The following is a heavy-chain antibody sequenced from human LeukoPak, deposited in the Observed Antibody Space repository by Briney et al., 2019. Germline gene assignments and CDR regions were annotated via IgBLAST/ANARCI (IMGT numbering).Heavy chain of an antibody. CDR1: GFTFSNYD. Sequence: PGGSLRLSCAASGFTFSNYDMLSVRQAPGKGVDWVSSIGSAGDTYHAGSVKGRFTISRENAENAFYLQMNSLRAEDTAVYYCGAAGSGSNRGEEYWGQGTLVTVSS. CDR3: GAAGSGSNRGEEY. D-gene: IGHD3-10*01. CDR2: IGSAGDT. V-gene: IGHV3-13*01. J-gene: IGHJ4*02.